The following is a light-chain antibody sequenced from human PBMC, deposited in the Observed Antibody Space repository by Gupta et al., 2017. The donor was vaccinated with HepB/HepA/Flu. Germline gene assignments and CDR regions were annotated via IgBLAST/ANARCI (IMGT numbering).Light chain of an antibody. CDR1: KLGDKY. Sequence: SYELTQPPSVSVSPGQTASITCSGDKLGDKYACWYQQKPGQSPVLVIYQDSKRPSGIPERFSGSNSGNTATLTISGTQAMDEADYYCQAWDSSSYVFGTGTKVTV. J-gene: IGLJ1*01. CDR2: QDS. V-gene: IGLV3-1*01. CDR3: QAWDSSSYV.